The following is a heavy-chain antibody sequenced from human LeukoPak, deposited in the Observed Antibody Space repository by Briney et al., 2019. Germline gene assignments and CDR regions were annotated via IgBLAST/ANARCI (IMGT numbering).Heavy chain of an antibody. Sequence: GGSLRLSCAASGFTFSSYNMNWVRQAPGKGLEWVSSISSSSSYIYYADSVKGRFTISRDNAKNSLYLQMNSLRAEDTAVYYCARGPDHYDYVWGSYRPTPFDYWGQGTLVTVSS. J-gene: IGHJ4*02. D-gene: IGHD3-16*02. CDR1: GFTFSSYN. V-gene: IGHV3-21*01. CDR2: ISSSSSYI. CDR3: ARGPDHYDYVWGSYRPTPFDY.